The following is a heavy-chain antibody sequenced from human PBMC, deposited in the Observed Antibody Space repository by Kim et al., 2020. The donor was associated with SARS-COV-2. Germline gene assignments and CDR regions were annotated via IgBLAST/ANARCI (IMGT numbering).Heavy chain of an antibody. Sequence: DGGKTDYAAPVKDRFTISRDDSKNTLYLQMKNLKTEDTAVYYCSTWSLPDYWGQGTLVTVSS. V-gene: IGHV3-15*01. CDR2: DGGKT. J-gene: IGHJ4*02. CDR3: STWSLPDY.